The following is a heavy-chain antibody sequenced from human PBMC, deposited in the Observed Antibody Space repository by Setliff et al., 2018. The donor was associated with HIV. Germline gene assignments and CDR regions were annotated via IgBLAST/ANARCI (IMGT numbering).Heavy chain of an antibody. J-gene: IGHJ5*02. Sequence: PSETLSLTGSVSGVSINRTDNYWGGIRQSPGKRLEWIGSVSQSGSTYCNPSLKSRITISVDRSKNLFSLTLISVTAADQGVYYCARVPLAGATWFDPWGLGTLVTSP. CDR1: GVSINRTDNY. CDR2: VSQSGST. V-gene: IGHV4-39*01. CDR3: ARVPLAGATWFDP. D-gene: IGHD3-16*01.